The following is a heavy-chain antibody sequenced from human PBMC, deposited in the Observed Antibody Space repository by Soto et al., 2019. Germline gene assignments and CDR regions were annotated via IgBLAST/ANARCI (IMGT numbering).Heavy chain of an antibody. CDR3: ARAGDIRKPDSLSEFDY. J-gene: IGHJ4*02. CDR1: GYSFTSYW. Sequence: EVQLVQSGAEVKKPGESLKISCKGSGYSFTSYWIGWVRQMPGKGLEWMGIIYPGDSDTRYSPSFQGQVTISADKSISTAYLQWSSLKASDTAKYYCARAGDIRKPDSLSEFDYWGQGTLVTVSS. D-gene: IGHD2-15*01. CDR2: IYPGDSDT. V-gene: IGHV5-51*03.